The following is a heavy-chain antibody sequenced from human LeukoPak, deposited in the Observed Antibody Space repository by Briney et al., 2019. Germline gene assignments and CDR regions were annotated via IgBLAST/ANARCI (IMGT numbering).Heavy chain of an antibody. CDR1: GFTFSTYT. CDR2: ISGRGDYT. Sequence: GGSLRLSCAASGFTFSTYTMSWVRQAPGKGLEWVSLISGRGDYTYYSDSVKGRFTISRDNAKNSLFLQMNSLRAEDTAVYYCAREGDGYNSPIDYWGQGTLVTVSS. CDR3: AREGDGYNSPIDY. J-gene: IGHJ4*02. V-gene: IGHV3-21*01. D-gene: IGHD5-24*01.